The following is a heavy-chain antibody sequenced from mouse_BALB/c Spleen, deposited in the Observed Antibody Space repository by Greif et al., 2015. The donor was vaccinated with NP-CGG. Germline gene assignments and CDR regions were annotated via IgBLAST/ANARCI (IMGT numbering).Heavy chain of an antibody. Sequence: GESGGGLVQPKGSLKLSCAASGFTFNTYAMNWVRQAPGKGLEWVARIRSKSNNYATYYADSVKDRFTISRDDSQSMLYLQMNNLKTEDTAMYYCVRHFYDKMAMDYWGQGTSVTVSS. D-gene: IGHD2-3*01. CDR1: GFTFNTYA. V-gene: IGHV10-1*02. CDR3: VRHFYDKMAMDY. CDR2: IRSKSNNYAT. J-gene: IGHJ4*01.